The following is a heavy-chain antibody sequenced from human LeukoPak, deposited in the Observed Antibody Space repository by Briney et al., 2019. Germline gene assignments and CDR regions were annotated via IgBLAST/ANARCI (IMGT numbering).Heavy chain of an antibody. D-gene: IGHD2-15*01. CDR2: INPNSGNT. J-gene: IGHJ4*02. Sequence: ASVTVSCKASGYTFTSYDINWLRQATGHALEWIGWINPNSGNTGYAQKFQGRVTITRNTSISTAYMELSSLRSEDTAVYYCARSRSVVVAATPGGYYFDYWGQGTLVTVSS. CDR1: GYTFTSYD. CDR3: ARSRSVVVAATPGGYYFDY. V-gene: IGHV1-8*03.